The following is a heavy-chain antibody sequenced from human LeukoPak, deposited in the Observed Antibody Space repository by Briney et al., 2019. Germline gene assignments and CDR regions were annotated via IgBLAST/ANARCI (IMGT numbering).Heavy chain of an antibody. Sequence: ASVKVSCKASGYTFTGYYMHWVRQAPGQGLEWMGIINPSSGSTSYAQKFQGRVTMTRDMSTSTVYMEMSSLRSEDTAVYYCARCDHFEVAAKRDWYFDLWGRGTLVTVSS. CDR2: INPSSGST. D-gene: IGHD2-15*01. CDR3: ARCDHFEVAAKRDWYFDL. CDR1: GYTFTGYY. V-gene: IGHV1-46*01. J-gene: IGHJ2*01.